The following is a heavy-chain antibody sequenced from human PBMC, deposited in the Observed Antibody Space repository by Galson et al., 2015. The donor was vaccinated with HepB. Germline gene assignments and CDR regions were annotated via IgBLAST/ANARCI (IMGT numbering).Heavy chain of an antibody. CDR3: ASRYCSGGSCYFDY. J-gene: IGHJ4*02. D-gene: IGHD2-15*01. V-gene: IGHV3-23*01. CDR1: GFTFSSNG. Sequence: LRLSCAASGFTFSSNGMNWVRQAQGKGLEWVSSISPGGSNTYYAGSVKGRFTISRDNSKYTLYLQVNSLTAEDTAVYYCASRYCSGGSCYFDYWGQGTLVTVSS. CDR2: ISPGGSNT.